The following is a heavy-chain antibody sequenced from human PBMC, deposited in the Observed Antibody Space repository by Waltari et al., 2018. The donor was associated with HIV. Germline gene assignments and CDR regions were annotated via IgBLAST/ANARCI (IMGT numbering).Heavy chain of an antibody. CDR3: ARGAPWDGYNSDWYFDL. J-gene: IGHJ2*01. CDR1: GLTFNNYG. V-gene: IGHV3-33*01. D-gene: IGHD5-12*01. CDR2: IWYDGSKE. Sequence: QVQLVQWGGGVVQPGRSLRLSCAAPGLTFNNYGMSWVRQTPGKGRDWVAVIWYDGSKEDYADSVKGRFTISRDNSNNRLYLQMNSLRVDDTAVYLCARGAPWDGYNSDWYFDLWGRGTLVTVSS.